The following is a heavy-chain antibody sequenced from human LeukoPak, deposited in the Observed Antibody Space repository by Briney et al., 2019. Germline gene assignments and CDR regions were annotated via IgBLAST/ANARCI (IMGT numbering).Heavy chain of an antibody. J-gene: IGHJ4*02. D-gene: IGHD3-10*01. Sequence: PGGSLRLSCAASGFTFSSYNMNWVRQAPGKGLEWVSSITRSSSNIYYADSVKGRFTISRDNAQNSLYLQMNSLRAEDTAAYYCARGAYYYGSGSYSFQIDNWGQGTLVTVSS. V-gene: IGHV3-21*01. CDR2: ITRSSSNI. CDR1: GFTFSSYN. CDR3: ARGAYYYGSGSYSFQIDN.